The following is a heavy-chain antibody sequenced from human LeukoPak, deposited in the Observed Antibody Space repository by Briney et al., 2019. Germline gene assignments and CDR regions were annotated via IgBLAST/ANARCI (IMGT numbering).Heavy chain of an antibody. CDR3: ARDGEAYCSSTSCPYYFDY. CDR2: ISYDGSNK. Sequence: GRSLRLSCAASGFTFSSYAMHWVRQAPGKGLEWVAVISYDGSNKYYADSVKGRFTISRDNSKNTLYLQMSSLRAEDTAVYYCARDGEAYCSSTSCPYYFDYWGQGTLVTVSS. D-gene: IGHD2-2*01. J-gene: IGHJ4*02. V-gene: IGHV3-30*04. CDR1: GFTFSSYA.